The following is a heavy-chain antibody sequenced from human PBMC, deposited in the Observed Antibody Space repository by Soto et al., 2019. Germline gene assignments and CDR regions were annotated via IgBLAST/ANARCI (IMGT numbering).Heavy chain of an antibody. J-gene: IGHJ3*01. V-gene: IGHV3-74*01. CDR3: LRGDKGGFDL. Sequence: EVQLVESEGGLVQRGGSLRLSCAASGFTFNYYWMHWVRQAPGPGLVWVAHIPSDVSTTTYADSVKGRFTISRDNAKNKLYLQMNMMRAEDKAVYDCLRGDKGGFDLWGQGTTVTVSS. CDR1: GFTFNYYW. CDR2: IPSDVSTT. D-gene: IGHD2-21*02.